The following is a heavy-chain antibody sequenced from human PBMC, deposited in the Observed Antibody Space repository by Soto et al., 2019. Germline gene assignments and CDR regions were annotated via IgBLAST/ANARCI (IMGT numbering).Heavy chain of an antibody. CDR2: ISNAGSGNT. Sequence: RASVKVSCKTSGYPFPSFEVHWIRQVPGQRPEWMGGISNAGSGNTKYSQKFQDRLTITGDKRATTVYMALSSLTSEDTATYYCARESNHYQDFFQNWGQGTQVTVSS. J-gene: IGHJ4*02. D-gene: IGHD2-2*01. V-gene: IGHV1-3*01. CDR1: GYPFPSFE. CDR3: ARESNHYQDFFQN.